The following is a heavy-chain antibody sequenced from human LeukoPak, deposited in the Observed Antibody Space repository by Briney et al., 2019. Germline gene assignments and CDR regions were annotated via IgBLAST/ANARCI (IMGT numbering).Heavy chain of an antibody. CDR2: IYYSGST. CDR1: GGSISSYY. Sequence: PSETLSLTCTVSGGSISSYYWSWIRQPPGKGLEWIGYIYYSGSTNYNPSLKSRVTISVDTSKNQFSLKLSSVTAADTVVYYCARDQPLPDYWGQGTLVTVSS. V-gene: IGHV4-59*01. J-gene: IGHJ4*02. CDR3: ARDQPLPDY.